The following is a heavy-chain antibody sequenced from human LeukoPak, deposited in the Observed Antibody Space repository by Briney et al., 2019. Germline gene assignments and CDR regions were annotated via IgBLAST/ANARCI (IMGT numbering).Heavy chain of an antibody. J-gene: IGHJ6*04. CDR3: AREGVRGLDV. CDR2: IYYSGST. Sequence: PSETLSLTCTVSGGSISSHYWSWIRQPPGKGLEWIGYIYYSGSTNYNPSLKSRVTISVDTSKNQFSLKLTSVTAADTAVYYCAREGVRGLDVWGRGTTVTVSS. D-gene: IGHD3-10*01. V-gene: IGHV4-59*11. CDR1: GGSISSHY.